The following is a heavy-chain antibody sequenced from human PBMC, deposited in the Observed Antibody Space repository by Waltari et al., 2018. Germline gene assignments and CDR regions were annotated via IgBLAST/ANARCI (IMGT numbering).Heavy chain of an antibody. V-gene: IGHV3-23*01. D-gene: IGHD1-20*01. J-gene: IGHJ4*02. CDR3: ATPFYNWDDPLHS. CDR1: GIPFSNYA. Sequence: EVQLLESGGDLVQPGGSLGLACAASGIPFSNYALNWVRLAPGTGLEWVSAITVGDDTYYADSVKGRFTISRDTSKDTVHLQMNGLRAEDTAVYYCATPFYNWDDPLHSWGQGTLVTVSS. CDR2: ITVGDDT.